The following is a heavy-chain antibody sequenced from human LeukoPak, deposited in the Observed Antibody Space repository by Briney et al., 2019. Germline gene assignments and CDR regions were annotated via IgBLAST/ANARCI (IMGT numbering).Heavy chain of an antibody. Sequence: SQTLSLTCAISGDSVSSNSAAWNWIRQSPSGGLEWLGRTYYRSKWYNDYAVSVKSRITINPDTSKNQLSLQSNSVAPEDTAIYYCTREASGSVMRSWGQGTLVTVSS. CDR3: TREASGSVMRS. J-gene: IGHJ5*02. V-gene: IGHV6-1*01. CDR2: TYYRSKWYN. D-gene: IGHD3-10*01. CDR1: GDSVSSNSAA.